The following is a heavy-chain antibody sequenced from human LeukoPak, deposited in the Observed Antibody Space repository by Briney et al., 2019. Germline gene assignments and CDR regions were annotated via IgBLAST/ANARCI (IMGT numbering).Heavy chain of an antibody. CDR2: INHSGST. CDR1: GGSFSGYY. V-gene: IGHV4-34*01. Sequence: SETLSLTCAVYGGSFSGYYWSWIRQPPGKGLEWIGEINHSGSTNYNPSLKSRVTISVDTSKNQFSLKLSSVTAADTAVYYCARRRWYYYDMDVWGQGTTVTVSS. J-gene: IGHJ6*02. D-gene: IGHD2-15*01. CDR3: ARRRWYYYDMDV.